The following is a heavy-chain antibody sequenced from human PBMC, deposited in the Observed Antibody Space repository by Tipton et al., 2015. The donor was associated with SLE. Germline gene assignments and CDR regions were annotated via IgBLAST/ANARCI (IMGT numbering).Heavy chain of an antibody. D-gene: IGHD2-2*02. CDR3: ARGFLYDGFQV. J-gene: IGHJ1*01. CDR2: ITYSGHT. Sequence: TLSLTCTVSGGPLNHGGYYWNYIRQHPGEGLEWIGHITYSGHTLYNPSLQSRVTISVDTSKNQFSLKLTSVTPEDTAVYYCARGFLYDGFQVWGQGTLVTVSS. CDR1: GGPLNHGGYY. V-gene: IGHV4-31*03.